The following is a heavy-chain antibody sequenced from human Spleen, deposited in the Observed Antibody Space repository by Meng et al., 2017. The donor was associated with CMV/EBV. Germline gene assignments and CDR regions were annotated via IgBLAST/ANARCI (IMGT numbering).Heavy chain of an antibody. V-gene: IGHV3-21*01. J-gene: IGHJ3*02. CDR2: ISSSSSYI. Sequence: GESLKISCAASGFTFSSYSMNWVRQAPGKGLEWVSSISSSSSYIYYADSVKGRFTISRDNAKNSLYLQMNSLRAEDTAVYYCARVPYYYDYTGHVFDIWGQGIMVTVSS. D-gene: IGHD3-22*01. CDR3: ARVPYYYDYTGHVFDI. CDR1: GFTFSSYS.